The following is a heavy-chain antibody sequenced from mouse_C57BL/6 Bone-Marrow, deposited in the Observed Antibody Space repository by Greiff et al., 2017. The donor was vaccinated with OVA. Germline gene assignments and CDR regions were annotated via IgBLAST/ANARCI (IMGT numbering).Heavy chain of an antibody. CDR1: GFTIKNTY. Sequence: VQLQQSVAELVRPGASVKLSCTASGFTIKNTYMHWVKQRPEQGLEWIGRIDPANGNTKYAPKFQGKATITADTSSNTAYLQLSSLTSEDTAIYYCARPFYDGSSLAYWGQGTLVTVSA. D-gene: IGHD1-1*01. V-gene: IGHV14-3*01. J-gene: IGHJ3*01. CDR3: ARPFYDGSSLAY. CDR2: IDPANGNT.